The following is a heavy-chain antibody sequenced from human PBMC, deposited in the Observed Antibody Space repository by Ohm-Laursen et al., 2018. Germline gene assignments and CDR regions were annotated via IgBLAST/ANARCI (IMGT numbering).Heavy chain of an antibody. V-gene: IGHV4-4*07. J-gene: IGHJ4*02. D-gene: IGHD3-22*01. CDR1: GGSISSYY. CDR2: IYTSGST. Sequence: SQTLSLTCTVSGGSISSYYWSWIRQPAGKGLEWIGRIYTSGSTYYNPSLKSRVTISVDTSKNQFSLKLSSVTAADTAVYFCARRSTGSYDHFDHWGQGILVTVSS. CDR3: ARRSTGSYDHFDH.